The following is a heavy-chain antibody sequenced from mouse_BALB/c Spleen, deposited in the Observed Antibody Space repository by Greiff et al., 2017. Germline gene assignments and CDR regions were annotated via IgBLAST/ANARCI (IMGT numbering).Heavy chain of an antibody. D-gene: IGHD3-1*01. CDR2: ISDGGSYT. Sequence: EVKLQESGGGLVKPGGSLKLSCAASGFTFSDYYMYWVRQTPEKRLEWVATISDGGSYTYYPDSVKGRFTISRDNAKNNLYLQMSSLKSEDTAMYYCARDRAARATFAYWGQGTLVTVSA. J-gene: IGHJ3*01. V-gene: IGHV5-4*02. CDR1: GFTFSDYY. CDR3: ARDRAARATFAY.